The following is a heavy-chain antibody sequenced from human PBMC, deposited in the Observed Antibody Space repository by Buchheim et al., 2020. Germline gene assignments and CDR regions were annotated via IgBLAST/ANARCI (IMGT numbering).Heavy chain of an antibody. CDR3: ARVLGGSYRYTILMYFDY. Sequence: QVQLVQSGAEVKKPGASVKVSCKASGYTFTSYYMHWVRQAPGQGLEWMGIINPSGGSTSYAQKFQGRVTMTRDTSTSPVYMELSSLRSEDTAVYYCARVLGGSYRYTILMYFDYWGQGTL. J-gene: IGHJ4*02. CDR1: GYTFTSYY. D-gene: IGHD3-16*02. CDR2: INPSGGST. V-gene: IGHV1-46*01.